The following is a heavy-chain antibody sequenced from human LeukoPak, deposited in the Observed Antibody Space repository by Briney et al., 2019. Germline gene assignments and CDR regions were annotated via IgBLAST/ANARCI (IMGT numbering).Heavy chain of an antibody. J-gene: IGHJ4*02. CDR2: IRYDGSNK. V-gene: IGHV3-30*02. D-gene: IGHD6-19*01. CDR1: GVTFSSYA. Sequence: PGGSLRLSCAASGVTFSSYAVSWVRQAPGPGLEWGAFIRYDGSNKYYADSVKGRFTISRDNSKNTLYLQMNSLRAEDTAVYYCAKDLRFEAVAGGAAYWGQGTLVTVSS. CDR3: AKDLRFEAVAGGAAY.